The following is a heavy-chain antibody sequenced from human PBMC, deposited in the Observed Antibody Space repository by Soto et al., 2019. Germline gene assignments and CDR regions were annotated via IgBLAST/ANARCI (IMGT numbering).Heavy chain of an antibody. CDR3: ASPLGGLNAFDI. J-gene: IGHJ3*02. Sequence: QVQLVESGGGVVQPGRSLRLSCAASGFTFSSYGMHWVRQAPGKGLEWVAVIWYDGSNKYYADSVKGRFTISRDNSKNTLYLQMNSLRAEDTAVYYCASPLGGLNAFDIWGQGTMVTVSS. V-gene: IGHV3-33*01. CDR1: GFTFSSYG. CDR2: IWYDGSNK.